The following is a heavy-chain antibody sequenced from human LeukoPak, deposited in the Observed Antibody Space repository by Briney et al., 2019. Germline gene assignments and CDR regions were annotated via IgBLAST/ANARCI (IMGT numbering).Heavy chain of an antibody. V-gene: IGHV3-21*01. CDR3: ARASTEYAVTDGFDT. J-gene: IGHJ5*02. D-gene: IGHD4-17*01. CDR2: FSFGSSYF. CDR1: GFTFRDYT. Sequence: GGTLRLSRAASGFTFRDYTMKGVRHSPGRGLQWVSYFSFGSSYFSYADSLKGRFTISRDDAKSSVYLEMTSLRAEDTAVYYCARASTEYAVTDGFDTWGPGTLVTVSS.